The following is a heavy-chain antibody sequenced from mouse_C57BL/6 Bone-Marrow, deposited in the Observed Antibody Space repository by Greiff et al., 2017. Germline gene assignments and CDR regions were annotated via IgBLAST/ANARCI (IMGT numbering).Heavy chain of an antibody. Sequence: VQLQQSGAELVRPGASVKLSCTASGFNIKDDYMHWVKQRPEQGLEWIGWIDPENGDTEYASKFQGKATITADTSSNTAYLQLSSLTSEDTAVYYCTTFYYGYDGDYWGQGTTLTVSS. CDR1: GFNIKDDY. J-gene: IGHJ2*01. D-gene: IGHD2-2*01. V-gene: IGHV14-4*01. CDR3: TTFYYGYDGDY. CDR2: IDPENGDT.